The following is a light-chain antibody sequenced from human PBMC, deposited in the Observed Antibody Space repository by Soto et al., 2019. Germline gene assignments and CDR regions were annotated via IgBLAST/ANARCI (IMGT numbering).Light chain of an antibody. J-gene: IGLJ3*02. CDR3: CAYAGSATFVV. V-gene: IGLV2-23*03. CDR2: EGT. Sequence: QSALTQPASVSGSPGQSITICCTGTSSDIGSYNLVSWYQHLPGKAPKLIIYEGTKRSSGVSNRFSGSKSGNTASLTISGLQAEDAADYYCCAYAGSATFVVFGGGTQLTVL. CDR1: SSDIGSYNL.